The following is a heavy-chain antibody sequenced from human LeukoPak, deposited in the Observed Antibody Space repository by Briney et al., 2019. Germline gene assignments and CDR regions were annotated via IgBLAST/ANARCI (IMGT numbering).Heavy chain of an antibody. D-gene: IGHD2-2*02. Sequence: GGSLRLSCAASGFTFSNYAMSWVRQAPGKGLEWVSSFSGSNNNTYYADSVKGRFTVSRDNSKNTLYLQMNGLRGEDTAVYYCAKSRSGTTSCYNYWGQGTQVTVSS. J-gene: IGHJ4*02. CDR1: GFTFSNYA. CDR3: AKSRSGTTSCYNY. CDR2: FSGSNNNT. V-gene: IGHV3-23*01.